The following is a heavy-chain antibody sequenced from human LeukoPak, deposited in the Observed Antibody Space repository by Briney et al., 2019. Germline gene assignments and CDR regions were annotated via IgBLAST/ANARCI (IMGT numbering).Heavy chain of an antibody. CDR3: ARHLARRYYDSSGWYY. V-gene: IGHV4-39*01. D-gene: IGHD3-22*01. CDR2: IYYSGST. Sequence: SETLSLTCTVSGGCISSSSYYWGWIRQPPGKGLELIGSIYYSGSTYYNPSLKSRVTISVDTSKNQFSLKLSSVTAADTAVYYCARHLARRYYDSSGWYYWGQGTLVTVSS. J-gene: IGHJ4*02. CDR1: GGCISSSSYY.